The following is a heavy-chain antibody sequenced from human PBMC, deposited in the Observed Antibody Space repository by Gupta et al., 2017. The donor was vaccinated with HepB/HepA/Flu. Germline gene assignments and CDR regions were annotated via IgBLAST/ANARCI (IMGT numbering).Heavy chain of an antibody. CDR3: SRESFNFWSGFYTMAFNI. CDR1: GDSLSNSY. D-gene: IGHD3-3*01. Sequence: LQLQESGPGLVRPSETLLLTCTVSGDSLSNSYWSWIRQPAGKGLEWIGRISATGSTNYNPSLKSRVTLSMDTSKNQFSLNLSAVTAADTAIYYCSRESFNFWSGFYTMAFNIWGQGTMVTVSS. V-gene: IGHV4-4*07. J-gene: IGHJ3*02. CDR2: ISATGST.